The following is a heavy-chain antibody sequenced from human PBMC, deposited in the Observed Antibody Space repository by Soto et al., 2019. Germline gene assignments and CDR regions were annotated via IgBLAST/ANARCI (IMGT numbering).Heavy chain of an antibody. D-gene: IGHD1-26*01. CDR2: IRTKADSYAT. CDR1: GFTFSGSA. V-gene: IGHV3-73*01. Sequence: GGSLRLSCAASGFTFSGSAMHWVRQASGKGLEWVGRIRTKADSYATAYAVSVKGRFTISRDDSKNTVYLQMNSLKTEDTAVYYCIRQEYSGPSGPPDYWGQGALVTLSS. J-gene: IGHJ4*02. CDR3: IRQEYSGPSGPPDY.